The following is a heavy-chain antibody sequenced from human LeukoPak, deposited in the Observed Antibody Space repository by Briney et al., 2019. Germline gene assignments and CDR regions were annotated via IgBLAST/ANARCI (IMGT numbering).Heavy chain of an antibody. CDR3: AKEPASITMIVVEDWDY. CDR2: ISGSGGST. J-gene: IGHJ4*02. D-gene: IGHD3-22*01. CDR1: GFTFSSYA. V-gene: IGHV3-23*01. Sequence: GGSLRLSWAASGFTFSSYAMSGVRQAPGKGLEWVSAISGSGGSTYYADSVKGRFTISRDNSKNTLYLQMNSLRAEDTAVYYCAKEPASITMIVVEDWDYWGQGTLVTVSS.